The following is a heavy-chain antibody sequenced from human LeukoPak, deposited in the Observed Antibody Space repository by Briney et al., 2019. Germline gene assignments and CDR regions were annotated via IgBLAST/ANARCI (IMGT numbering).Heavy chain of an antibody. Sequence: SETLSLTCTVSGGSISSGSYYWSWIRQPAGKGLEWIGRIYTSGSTNYNPSLKSRVTISADTSKNQFSLKLSSVTAADTAVYYCARDNPASDAFDIWGQGTMVTVSS. CDR2: IYTSGST. V-gene: IGHV4-61*02. CDR1: GGSISSGSYY. J-gene: IGHJ3*02. D-gene: IGHD1-14*01. CDR3: ARDNPASDAFDI.